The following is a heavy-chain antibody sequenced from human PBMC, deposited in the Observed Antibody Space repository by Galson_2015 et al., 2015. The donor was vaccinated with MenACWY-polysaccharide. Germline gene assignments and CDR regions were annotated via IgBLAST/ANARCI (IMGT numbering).Heavy chain of an antibody. Sequence: SLRLSCAASGFTFSSSWMDWVRQAPGKGLEWVSSILSDGSSTTYADSVRGRFTISRDNAKNMLHLQMNGLRGEDTAVYYCTRGSRYSSNDVDDWGQGTLVTVSS. CDR1: GFTFSSSW. J-gene: IGHJ4*02. D-gene: IGHD3-16*02. CDR2: ILSDGSST. CDR3: TRGSRYSSNDVDD. V-gene: IGHV3-74*01.